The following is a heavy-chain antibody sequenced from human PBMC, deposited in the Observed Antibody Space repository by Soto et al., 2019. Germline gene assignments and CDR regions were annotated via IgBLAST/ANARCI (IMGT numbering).Heavy chain of an antibody. CDR2: IYYSGST. CDR3: ARDRAKWKDYYYYGMDV. Sequence: QVQLQESGPGLVKPSQTLSLTCTVSGGSISSGDDFWTWIRQPPGKGLEWIGYIYYSGSTYYNPSLKSRLTMSGDTSKNQLSLKLSSVTAADTAVYYCARDRAKWKDYYYYGMDVWGQGTTVTVSS. V-gene: IGHV4-30-4*01. J-gene: IGHJ6*02. CDR1: GGSISSGDDF. D-gene: IGHD1-20*01.